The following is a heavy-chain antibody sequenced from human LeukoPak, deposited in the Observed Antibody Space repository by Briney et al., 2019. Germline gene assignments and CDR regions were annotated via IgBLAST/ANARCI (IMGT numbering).Heavy chain of an antibody. CDR3: ARSVFGEGYIGRLDP. Sequence: QSGGSLRLSCAASGFTFSSYEMNWVRQAPGKGLEWVSYISSSGSTIYYADSVKGRFTISRDNAKNSLYLQIHSLRAEDTAFYYCARSVFGEGYIGRLDPWGQGTLVIVSS. D-gene: IGHD3-3*01. V-gene: IGHV3-48*03. J-gene: IGHJ5*02. CDR1: GFTFSSYE. CDR2: ISSSGSTI.